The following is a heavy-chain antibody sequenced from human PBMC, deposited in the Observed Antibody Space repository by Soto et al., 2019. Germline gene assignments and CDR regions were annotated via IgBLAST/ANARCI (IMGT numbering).Heavy chain of an antibody. CDR1: GYTFTSYY. CDR2: INPSGGST. J-gene: IGHJ6*02. V-gene: IGHV1-46*01. CDR3: ARDYPGGHYYYGMDV. Sequence: ASVKVSCKASGYTFTSYYMHWVRQAPGQGLEWMGIINPSGGSTSYAQKFQGRVTMTRDTSTSTVYMELSSLRSEDTAVYYCARDYPGGHYYYGMDVWGQGTTVTVSS.